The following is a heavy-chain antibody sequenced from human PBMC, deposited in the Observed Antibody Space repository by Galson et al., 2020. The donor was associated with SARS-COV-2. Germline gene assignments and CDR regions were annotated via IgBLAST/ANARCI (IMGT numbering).Heavy chain of an antibody. CDR1: GGSFSGYY. D-gene: IGHD2-21*02. V-gene: IGHV4-34*01. J-gene: IGHJ4*02. CDR3: AREENFFLVVTATLICYFDY. Sequence: SETLSLTCAVSGGSFSGYYWSWIRHPPGPGLEWIGEVNSSDSTTYNPTLTSRVTITVETSKYHFSLKLSAVTAADAAVYYCAREENFFLVVTATLICYFDYWGRGTLATVAS. CDR2: VNSSDST.